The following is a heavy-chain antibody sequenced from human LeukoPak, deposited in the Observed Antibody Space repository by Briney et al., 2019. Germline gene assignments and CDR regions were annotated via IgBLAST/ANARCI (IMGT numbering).Heavy chain of an antibody. J-gene: IGHJ4*02. CDR3: AKERDIVVVPAAMQVGY. CDR2: ISGSGGST. CDR1: GFTFSSYA. V-gene: IGHV3-23*01. Sequence: GGSLRLSCAASGFTFSSYAMSWVRQAPGKGLEWVSAISGSGGSTYYADSVKGRFTISRDNSKNTLYLQMNSLRAEDTAVYYCAKERDIVVVPAAMQVGYWGQGTLVTVSP. D-gene: IGHD2-2*01.